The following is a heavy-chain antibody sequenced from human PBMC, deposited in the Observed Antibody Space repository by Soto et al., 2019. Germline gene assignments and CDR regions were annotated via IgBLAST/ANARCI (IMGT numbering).Heavy chain of an antibody. CDR2: IYYSGST. J-gene: IGHJ5*02. CDR3: ARHGSFLYYYDSSGYLDP. CDR1: GGSISSSSYY. D-gene: IGHD3-22*01. V-gene: IGHV4-39*01. Sequence: SETLSLTCTVSGGSISSSSYYWGWIRQPPGKGLEWIGSIYYSGSTYYNPSLKSRVTISVDTSKNQFSLKLSSVTAADTAVYYCARHGSFLYYYDSSGYLDPWGQGTLVTV.